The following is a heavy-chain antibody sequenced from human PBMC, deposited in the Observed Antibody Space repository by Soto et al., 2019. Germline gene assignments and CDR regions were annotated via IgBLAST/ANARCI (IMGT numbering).Heavy chain of an antibody. V-gene: IGHV3-23*01. CDR2: IGGSGAGT. Sequence: PGGSLRLSCTASGFTFSSSAMSWVRQAPGRGLEWVSGIGGSGAGTYYADSVKGRFTISRDNSKNTLYLQMSGLRAEDAAVYYCAKGPTVFGAVISFDYYYGMYVWGQGTPVTVSS. J-gene: IGHJ6*02. D-gene: IGHD3-3*01. CDR1: GFTFSSSA. CDR3: AKGPTVFGAVISFDYYYGMYV.